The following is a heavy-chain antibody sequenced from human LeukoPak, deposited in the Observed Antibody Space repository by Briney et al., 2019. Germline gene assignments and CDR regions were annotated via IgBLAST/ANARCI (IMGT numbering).Heavy chain of an antibody. Sequence: GGSLILSCSASGFTFSSYSMSWVRRAPGKGLEWVSYISSSSGTIHYADSVKGRFTISRDNAKNSLYLQMNSLRDEDTAVYYCARDMAGLYYFDYWGQGTLVTVSS. CDR3: ARDMAGLYYFDY. V-gene: IGHV3-48*02. J-gene: IGHJ4*02. CDR1: GFTFSSYS. CDR2: ISSSSGTI. D-gene: IGHD3-10*01.